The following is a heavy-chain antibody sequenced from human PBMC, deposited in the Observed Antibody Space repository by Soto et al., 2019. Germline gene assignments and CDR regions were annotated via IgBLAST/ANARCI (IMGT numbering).Heavy chain of an antibody. CDR3: ARWRKELLYTRANWFDP. CDR1: GYTFTSYA. J-gene: IGHJ5*02. D-gene: IGHD3-10*01. CDR2: INAGNGNT. V-gene: IGHV1-3*01. Sequence: GASVKVSCKASGYTFTSYAMHWVRQAPGQRLEWMGWINAGNGNTKYSQKFQGRVTITRDTSASTAYMELSSLRSEDTAVYYCARWRKELLYTRANWFDPWGQGTLVIVSS.